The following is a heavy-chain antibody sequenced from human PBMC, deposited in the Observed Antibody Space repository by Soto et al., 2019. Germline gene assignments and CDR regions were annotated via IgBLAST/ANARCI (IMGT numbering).Heavy chain of an antibody. CDR2: MKEDGSET. CDR1: EFTFSNYW. Sequence: PGGSLRLSCEASEFTFSNYWMSWVRQAPGEWLEWVAIMKEDGSETYYVDSVKGRFTISRDNAKNSLHLQMNSLRVEDTAVYYCARARPGAYFDYWGQGXLVTVSS. V-gene: IGHV3-7*01. CDR3: ARARPGAYFDY. J-gene: IGHJ4*02.